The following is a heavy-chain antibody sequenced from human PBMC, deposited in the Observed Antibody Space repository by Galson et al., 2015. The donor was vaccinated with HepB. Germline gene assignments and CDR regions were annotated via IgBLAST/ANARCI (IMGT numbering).Heavy chain of an antibody. CDR3: AKPAYSSGRDY. CDR2: ISNSGDAT. Sequence: SLRLSCAASGLTFSNYAVTWVRQAPGKGLEWVSGISNSGDATYYADSVKGRFTISRDNSKNTLYLQMNSLRAEDTAVYYCAKPAYSSGRDYWGQGTLVTVSS. D-gene: IGHD6-19*01. CDR1: GLTFSNYA. J-gene: IGHJ4*02. V-gene: IGHV3-23*01.